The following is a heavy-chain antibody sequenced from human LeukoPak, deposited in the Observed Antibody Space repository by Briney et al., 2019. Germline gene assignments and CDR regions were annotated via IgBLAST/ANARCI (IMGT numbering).Heavy chain of an antibody. V-gene: IGHV4-34*01. D-gene: IGHD3-22*01. CDR2: INHSGST. CDR3: ARHALVDYYDSSGYGGKGAFDI. Sequence: SETLSLTCAVYGGSFSGYYWSWIRQPPGKGLEWIGEINHSGSTNYNPSLKSRVTISVDTSKNQFSLKLSSVTAADTAVYYCARHALVDYYDSSGYGGKGAFDIRGQGTMVTVSS. J-gene: IGHJ3*02. CDR1: GGSFSGYY.